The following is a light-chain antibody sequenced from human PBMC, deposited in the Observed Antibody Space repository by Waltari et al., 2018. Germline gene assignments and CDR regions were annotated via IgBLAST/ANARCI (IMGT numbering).Light chain of an antibody. V-gene: IGLV2-14*03. J-gene: IGLJ2*01. CDR2: DVS. CDR3: SSYTLTNPVV. Sequence: QSVVTQPASVSGSPGQSISISCTGTSNDIGANDYVSWYQQHPGRAPQLVIYDVSVRHPGVSIRFSGSKSGNTASLTISGLQAEDEALYYCSSYTLTNPVVFGGGTKLTVL. CDR1: SNDIGANDY.